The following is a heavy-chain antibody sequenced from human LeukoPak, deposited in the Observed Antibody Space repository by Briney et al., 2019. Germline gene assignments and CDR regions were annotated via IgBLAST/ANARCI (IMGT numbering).Heavy chain of an antibody. D-gene: IGHD3-22*01. CDR1: GGSISSYY. CDR2: IYYSGGT. V-gene: IGHV4-59*01. Sequence: PSETLSLTCTVSGGSISSYYWSWIRQPPGKGLEWIGYIYYSGGTNYNPSLKSRVTISVDTSKNQFSLKLSSVTAADTAVYYCARDRNYYDSSGYPWAFDIWGQGTMVTVSS. CDR3: ARDRNYYDSSGYPWAFDI. J-gene: IGHJ3*02.